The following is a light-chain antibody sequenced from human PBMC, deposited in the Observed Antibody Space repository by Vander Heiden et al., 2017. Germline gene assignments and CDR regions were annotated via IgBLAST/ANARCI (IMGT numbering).Light chain of an antibody. CDR2: GAS. J-gene: IGKJ4*01. CDR1: QSVSSN. V-gene: IGKV3-15*01. CDR3: QQYKNMLS. Sequence: EIVMTQSPATLSVSPGERVTLSCRASQSVSSNLAWYQQKPGQAPRLLFYGASTRATGIPARFSGSGSGTEFTLTISSLQSEDFVVYFCQQYKNMLSFGGGTKVEIK.